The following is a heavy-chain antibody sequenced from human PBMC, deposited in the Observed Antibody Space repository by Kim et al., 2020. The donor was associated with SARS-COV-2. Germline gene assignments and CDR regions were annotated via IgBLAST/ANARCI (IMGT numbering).Heavy chain of an antibody. V-gene: IGHV1-69*04. CDR3: ARDRHYYGSGSYLYYMDV. D-gene: IGHD3-10*01. CDR2: IIPILGIA. J-gene: IGHJ6*03. Sequence: SVKVSCTASGGTFSTYATSWLRQAPGQGLEWMGRIIPILGIANYAQKFQGRVTITADKSTSTAYMELSSLRSEDTAVYYCARDRHYYGSGSYLYYMDVWGKGTTVTVSS. CDR1: GGTFSTYA.